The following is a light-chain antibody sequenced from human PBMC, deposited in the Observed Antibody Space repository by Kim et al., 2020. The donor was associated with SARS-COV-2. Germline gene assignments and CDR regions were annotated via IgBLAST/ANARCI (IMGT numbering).Light chain of an antibody. CDR2: GAS. J-gene: IGKJ2*01. CDR3: QQYGSSPYT. CDR1: QSVNNNY. Sequence: EIVLTQSPGTLSLSPGERATISCRASQSVNNNYLAWYQQKPGQAPRLLIYGASNRATGIPDKFSGSGSGTDFTLTISRLEPEDFAVYYCQQYGSSPYTFGQGTKLE. V-gene: IGKV3-20*01.